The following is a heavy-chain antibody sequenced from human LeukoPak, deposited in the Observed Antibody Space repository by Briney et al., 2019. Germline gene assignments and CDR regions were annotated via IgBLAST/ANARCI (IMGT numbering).Heavy chain of an antibody. CDR1: GGSFSGYY. CDR2: INHSGST. CDR3: ASSIVATMIGRRIYFDY. J-gene: IGHJ4*02. V-gene: IGHV4-34*01. D-gene: IGHD5-12*01. Sequence: PSETLSLTCAVYGGSFSGYYWSWIRQPPGKGLEWIGEINHSGSTNYNPSLKSRVTISVDTSKNQFSLKLSSVTAADTAVYYCASSIVATMIGRRIYFDYWGQGTLVTVSS.